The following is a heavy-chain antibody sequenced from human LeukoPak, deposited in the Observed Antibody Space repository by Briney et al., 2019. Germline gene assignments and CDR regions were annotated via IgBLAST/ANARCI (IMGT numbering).Heavy chain of an antibody. CDR2: IASETYGGTA. CDR3: TRDQTPYY. V-gene: IGHV3-49*04. J-gene: IGHJ4*02. Sequence: LPGRSLRLSCTASGFTFGDYAMTWVRQAPGKGLEWVGFIASETYGGTAEYAASVKGRFIISRDDSKSIAYLQMNSLKTEDTAVYHCTRDQTPYYWGQGTLVTVSS. CDR1: GFTFGDYA.